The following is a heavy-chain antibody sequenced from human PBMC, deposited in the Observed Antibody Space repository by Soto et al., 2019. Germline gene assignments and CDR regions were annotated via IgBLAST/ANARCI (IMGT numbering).Heavy chain of an antibody. CDR2: IYYSGST. V-gene: IGHV4-39*01. CDR3: ARQILETGITMIVVVITTDNWFDP. J-gene: IGHJ5*02. CDR1: GGSISSSIYY. D-gene: IGHD3-22*01. Sequence: SETLSLTCTVSGGSISSSIYYWGWIRQPPGKGLEWIGSIYYSGSTYYNPSLKSRVTISVDTSKNQFSLKLSSVTAADTAVYYCARQILETGITMIVVVITTDNWFDPWGQGTLVTVSS.